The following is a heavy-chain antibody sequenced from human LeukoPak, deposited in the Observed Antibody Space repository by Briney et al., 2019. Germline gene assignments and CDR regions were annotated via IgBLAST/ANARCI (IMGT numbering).Heavy chain of an antibody. CDR1: GFTFSSYE. CDR2: ISSSSSYI. V-gene: IGHV3-21*01. D-gene: IGHD6-19*01. J-gene: IGHJ4*02. CDR3: ARDPYSSGWYDY. Sequence: KPGGSLRLSCAASGFTFSSYEMNWVRQAPGKGLEWVSSISSSSSYIYYADSVKGRFTISRDNAKNSLYLQMNSLRAEDTAVYYCARDPYSSGWYDYWGQGTLVTVSS.